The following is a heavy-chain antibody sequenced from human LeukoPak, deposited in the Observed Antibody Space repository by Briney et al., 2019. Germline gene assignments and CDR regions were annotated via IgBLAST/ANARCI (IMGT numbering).Heavy chain of an antibody. D-gene: IGHD2-15*01. V-gene: IGHV3-30*18. CDR3: AKSGDIVVVVAAPGY. J-gene: IGHJ4*02. CDR2: ISYDGSNK. Sequence: GGSLRLSCAASGFTFSSYGMHWVRQAPGKGLEWVAVISYDGSNKYYADSVKGRFTISRDNSKNTLYLQMNSLRAEDTAVYYCAKSGDIVVVVAAPGYWGQGTLVTVSS. CDR1: GFTFSSYG.